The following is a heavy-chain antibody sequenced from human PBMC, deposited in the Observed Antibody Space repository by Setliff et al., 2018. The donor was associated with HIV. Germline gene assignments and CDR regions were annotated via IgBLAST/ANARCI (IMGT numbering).Heavy chain of an antibody. CDR1: ADTFSSYA. Sequence: SVKVSCKASADTFSSYAISWVRQAPGQGLEWMGGIIPIFGTANYAQRFQGRVTMTADESTSTVYMELNSLSSEDTAMYYCARDAGYSGSSWNYWGQGTLVTVSS. V-gene: IGHV1-69*13. J-gene: IGHJ4*02. D-gene: IGHD5-12*01. CDR3: ARDAGYSGSSWNY. CDR2: IIPIFGTA.